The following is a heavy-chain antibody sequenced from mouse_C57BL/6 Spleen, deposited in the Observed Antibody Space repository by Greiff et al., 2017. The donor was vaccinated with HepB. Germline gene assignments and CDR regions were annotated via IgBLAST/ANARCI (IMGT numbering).Heavy chain of an antibody. Sequence: QVQLQQPGAELVRPGSSVKLSCKASGYTFTSYRMHWVKQRPIQGLEWIGNIDPSDSETHYNQKFKDKATLTVDKSSSTAYMQLSSLTSEDSAVYYCARSYDYDGYWYFDVWGTGTTVTVSS. D-gene: IGHD2-4*01. CDR3: ARSYDYDGYWYFDV. CDR2: IDPSDSET. CDR1: GYTFTSYR. V-gene: IGHV1-52*01. J-gene: IGHJ1*03.